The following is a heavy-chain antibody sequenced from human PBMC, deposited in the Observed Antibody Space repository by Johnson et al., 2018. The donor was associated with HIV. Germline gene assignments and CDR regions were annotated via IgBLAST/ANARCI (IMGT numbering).Heavy chain of an antibody. V-gene: IGHV3-11*04. J-gene: IGHJ3*02. CDR3: ASADVFDI. CDR1: GFTFSDYY. CDR2: ISSSGGST. Sequence: QVQLVESGGGVVQPGRSLRLSCAASGFTFSDYYMSWIRQAPGKGLEWVSYISSSGGSTYYAASVKGRFTISRDNSKNTLYLQMNSLRVEDTAVYYCASADVFDIWGQGTVVTVSS.